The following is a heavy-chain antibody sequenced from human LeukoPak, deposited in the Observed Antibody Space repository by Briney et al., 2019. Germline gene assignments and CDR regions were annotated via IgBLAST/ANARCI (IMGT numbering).Heavy chain of an antibody. CDR3: TRDPDSSGYDYYFDY. Sequence: GGSLRLSCAASGFTFSSYWMSWVRQAPGKGLERVANVKQDGSEKDYVDSVKGRFTISRDNAKNSLYLQMNSLRAEDTAIYYCTRDPDSSGYDYYFDYWGQGTLVTVSS. J-gene: IGHJ4*02. CDR2: VKQDGSEK. V-gene: IGHV3-7*03. CDR1: GFTFSSYW. D-gene: IGHD3-22*01.